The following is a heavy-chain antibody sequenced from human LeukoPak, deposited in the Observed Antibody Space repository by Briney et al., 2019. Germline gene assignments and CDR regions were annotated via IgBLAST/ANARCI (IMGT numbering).Heavy chain of an antibody. CDR1: VFTFSSYS. J-gene: IGHJ6*02. CDR2: INHNGNVN. D-gene: IGHD3-16*01. V-gene: IGHV3-7*03. Sequence: PGGSLRLSCAASVFTFSSYSMNWARQAPGKGLEWVASINHNGNVNYYVDSVKGRFTISRDNAKNSLYLQMSNLRAEDTAVYFCARGGGLDVWGQGATVTVSS. CDR3: ARGGGLDV.